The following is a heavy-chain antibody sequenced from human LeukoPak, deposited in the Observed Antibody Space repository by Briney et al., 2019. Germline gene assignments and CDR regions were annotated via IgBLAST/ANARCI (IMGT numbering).Heavy chain of an antibody. Sequence: ASVKVSCKASGGTFSSYAISWVRQAPGQGLEWMGRIIPILGIANYAQKFQGRVTITADKSASTAYMELSSLRSEDTAVYYCAREVAAAGTIISYNWSDPWGQGTLVTVSS. D-gene: IGHD6-13*01. J-gene: IGHJ5*02. CDR2: IIPILGIA. CDR1: GGTFSSYA. V-gene: IGHV1-69*04. CDR3: AREVAAAGTIISYNWSDP.